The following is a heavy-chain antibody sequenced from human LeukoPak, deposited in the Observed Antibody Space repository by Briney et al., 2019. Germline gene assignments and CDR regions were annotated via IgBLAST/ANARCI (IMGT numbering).Heavy chain of an antibody. Sequence: GGSLRLSCAPSGFTFSSYVMHWVRQAPGKGLEWVAIISYDGSNEYYADSVKGRFTISRDNSKNTLYLQMNSLRAADTAVYYCAREGISGYSLGYWGQGTLVTVSS. D-gene: IGHD3-22*01. CDR1: GFTFSSYV. V-gene: IGHV3-30*04. J-gene: IGHJ4*02. CDR2: ISYDGSNE. CDR3: AREGISGYSLGY.